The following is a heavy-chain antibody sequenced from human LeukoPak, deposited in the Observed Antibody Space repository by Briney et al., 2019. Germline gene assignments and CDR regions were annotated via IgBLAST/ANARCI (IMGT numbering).Heavy chain of an antibody. J-gene: IGHJ4*02. CDR2: INPNSGGT. Sequence: ASVKVSCKASGYTFTGYYMHWVRQAPGQGLEWMGWINPNSGGTNYAQKFQGRVTMTRDTSISTAYMELSRLRSDDTAVYYCARDIVNEWLVRGGLDYWGQGTLVTVSS. CDR1: GYTFTGYY. CDR3: ARDIVNEWLVRGGLDY. D-gene: IGHD6-19*01. V-gene: IGHV1-2*02.